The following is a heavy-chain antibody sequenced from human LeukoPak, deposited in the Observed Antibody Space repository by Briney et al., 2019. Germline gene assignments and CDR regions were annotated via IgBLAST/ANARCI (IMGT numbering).Heavy chain of an antibody. CDR2: IKQDGSEK. Sequence: GGSLRLSCAASGLTFSSYWMSWVRQAPGKGLEWVANIKQDGSEKYYVDSVKGRFTISRDNAKNSLYLQMNSLRAEDTAVYYCARDRGEYSSSSGYYYYMDVWGKGTTVTVSS. D-gene: IGHD6-6*01. J-gene: IGHJ6*03. CDR1: GLTFSSYW. V-gene: IGHV3-7*01. CDR3: ARDRGEYSSSSGYYYYMDV.